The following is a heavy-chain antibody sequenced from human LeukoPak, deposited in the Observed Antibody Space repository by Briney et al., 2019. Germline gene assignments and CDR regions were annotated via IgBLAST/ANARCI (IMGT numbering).Heavy chain of an antibody. CDR1: GYTLTGHY. V-gene: IGHV1-2*02. Sequence: GASVKVTCKASGYTLTGHYVHWVRQAPGQGLEWMGWINPNSGGTSYAQQFQGRVTISRDTSINTAYLELSRLGADDTAVYYCARDQGVVIVPAAIVYWGQGTLVTVSS. CDR3: ARDQGVVIVPAAIVY. CDR2: INPNSGGT. J-gene: IGHJ4*02. D-gene: IGHD2-2*02.